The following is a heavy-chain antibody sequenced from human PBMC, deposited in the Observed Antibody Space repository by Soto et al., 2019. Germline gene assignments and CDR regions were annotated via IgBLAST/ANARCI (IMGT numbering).Heavy chain of an antibody. CDR1: GFTFSSYA. Sequence: QVQLVESGGGVVQPGRSLRLSCAASGFTFSSYAMHWVRQAPGKGLEWVAVISYDGSNKYYADSVKGRFTISRDNSKNPLYLQMNSLRAEYTAVYYCARGHLTIFGVVIPPPLVDYWGQGTLVTVSS. V-gene: IGHV3-30-3*01. D-gene: IGHD3-3*01. CDR2: ISYDGSNK. J-gene: IGHJ4*02. CDR3: ARGHLTIFGVVIPPPLVDY.